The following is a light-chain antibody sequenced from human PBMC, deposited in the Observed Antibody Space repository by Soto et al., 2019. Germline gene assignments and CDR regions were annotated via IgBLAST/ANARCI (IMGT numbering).Light chain of an antibody. CDR2: LAS. J-gene: IGKJ1*01. Sequence: EMVMTQSPTTLSVSPGERVTLSCRASQSVSSYLAWYQQKPGQPPRLLIYLASTRAAGIPARFSGSGSGTEFTLTISSLQSEDFAVYYCQQYKDWPPGFGQGTKVEIK. V-gene: IGKV3-15*01. CDR3: QQYKDWPPG. CDR1: QSVSSY.